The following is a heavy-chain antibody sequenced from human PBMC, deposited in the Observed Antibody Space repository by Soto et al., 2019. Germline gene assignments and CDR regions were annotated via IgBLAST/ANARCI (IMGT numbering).Heavy chain of an antibody. V-gene: IGHV1-18*01. D-gene: IGHD3-22*01. CDR3: ARDLPTDYYDSSGYLYYFDY. Sequence: GASVKVSCKASGYTFISYGISWVRQAPGQGLEWMGWISAYNGNTDYAQKLQGRVTMTTDTSTSTAYMELRSLRSDDTAVYYCARDLPTDYYDSSGYLYYFDYWGQGTLVTVSS. CDR2: ISAYNGNT. J-gene: IGHJ4*02. CDR1: GYTFISYG.